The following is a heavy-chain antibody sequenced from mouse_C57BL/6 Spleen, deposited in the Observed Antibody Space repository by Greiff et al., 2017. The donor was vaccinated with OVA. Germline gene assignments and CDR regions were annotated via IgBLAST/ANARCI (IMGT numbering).Heavy chain of an antibody. Sequence: VQLQQSGPELVKPGASVKLSCKASGYTFTSYDINWVKQRPGQGLAWIGWIYPRDGSTKYNEKFKGQATLTVDTSSSTAYMELHSLTSEDAAVYFCARKGTTVVAKEYFDVWGTGTTVTVSS. V-gene: IGHV1-85*01. CDR1: GYTFTSYD. D-gene: IGHD1-1*01. CDR3: ARKGTTVVAKEYFDV. J-gene: IGHJ1*03. CDR2: IYPRDGST.